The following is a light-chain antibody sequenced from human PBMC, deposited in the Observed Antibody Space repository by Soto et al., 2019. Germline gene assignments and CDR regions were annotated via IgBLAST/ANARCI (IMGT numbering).Light chain of an antibody. CDR2: GAS. CDR3: QQYNNWPPIT. V-gene: IGKV3-20*01. J-gene: IGKJ5*01. Sequence: EIVLTQSPGTLSLSPGERATLSCRASQSVSSSYLAWYQQKPGQAPRLLIYGASSRATGIPDRFSGSGSGTDFTLTISSLEPEDFAVYYGQQYNNWPPITFGQGTRLEIK. CDR1: QSVSSSY.